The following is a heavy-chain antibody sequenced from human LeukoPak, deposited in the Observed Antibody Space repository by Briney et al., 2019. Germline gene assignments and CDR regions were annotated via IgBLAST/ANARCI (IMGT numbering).Heavy chain of an antibody. Sequence: GGSLRLSCAASGFTFDDYGMSWVRQAPGKGLEWVSGINWNGGSTGYADSVKGRFTISRDNAKNSLYLQMNSLRAEDTALYHCARDPRGGYYDSSGRGAFDIWGQGTMVTVSS. CDR1: GFTFDDYG. J-gene: IGHJ3*02. D-gene: IGHD3-22*01. CDR2: INWNGGST. V-gene: IGHV3-20*01. CDR3: ARDPRGGYYDSSGRGAFDI.